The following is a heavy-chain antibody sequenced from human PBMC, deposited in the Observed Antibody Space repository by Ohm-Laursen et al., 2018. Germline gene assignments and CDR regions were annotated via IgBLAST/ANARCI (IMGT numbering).Heavy chain of an antibody. Sequence: GSLRLSCSASGFTFSNYGMNWVRQAPGKGLEWVSSISDSGGDTYYADSVKGRFTISRDNSKNTLYLQMNSLRAEDTAVYYCANLYYDILTGYEGAIDYWGQGTLVTVSS. J-gene: IGHJ4*02. D-gene: IGHD3-9*01. CDR3: ANLYYDILTGYEGAIDY. V-gene: IGHV3-23*01. CDR1: GFTFSNYG. CDR2: ISDSGGDT.